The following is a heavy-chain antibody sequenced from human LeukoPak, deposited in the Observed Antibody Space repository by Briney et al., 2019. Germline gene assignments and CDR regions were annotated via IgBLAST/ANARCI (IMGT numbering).Heavy chain of an antibody. J-gene: IGHJ4*02. V-gene: IGHV5-51*01. CDR1: GYTFSSYR. CDR3: ARPRDSSSQYYFDY. D-gene: IGHD6-6*01. Sequence: GESLKISCKGSGYTFSSYRIGWVRQMPGKGLEWMGIIYPGDSDIRYSPSFQGQVTISADKSISTAYLQWSSLKASDTAMYYCARPRDSSSQYYFDYWGQGTLVTVSS. CDR2: IYPGDSDI.